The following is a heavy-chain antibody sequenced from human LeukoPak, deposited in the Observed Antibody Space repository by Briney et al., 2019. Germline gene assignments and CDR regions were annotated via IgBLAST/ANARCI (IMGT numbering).Heavy chain of an antibody. CDR1: GFTFSDHG. CDR3: ARTGTIFGVVIHLDY. CDR2: IDPYATVP. V-gene: IGHV3-23*05. Sequence: GGSLRLSCTGSGFTFSDHGMTWVRQAPGQGLEWVSTIDPYATVPYYADSVKGRFTISRDNSKNTLYLQMNSLRAEDTAVYYCARTGTIFGVVIHLDYWGQGTLVTVSS. D-gene: IGHD3-3*01. J-gene: IGHJ4*02.